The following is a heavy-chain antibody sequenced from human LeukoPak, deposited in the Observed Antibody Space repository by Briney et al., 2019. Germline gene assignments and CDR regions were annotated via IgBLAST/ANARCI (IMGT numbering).Heavy chain of an antibody. CDR3: ASSRLFSVWYFDL. CDR1: GGSFSGYY. V-gene: IGHV4-34*01. CDR2: INHSGST. J-gene: IGHJ2*01. D-gene: IGHD3-3*01. Sequence: SETLSLTCAVYGGSFSGYYWSWIRQPPGKGLEWIGEINHSGSTNYYPSPESRVTISVDTSKNQFSLKLSSVTAAETAVYYCASSRLFSVWYFDLRGRGTLVTVSS.